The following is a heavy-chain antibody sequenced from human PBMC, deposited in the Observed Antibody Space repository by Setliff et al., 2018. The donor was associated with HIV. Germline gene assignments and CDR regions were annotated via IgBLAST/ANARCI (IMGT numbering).Heavy chain of an antibody. Sequence: GASVKVSCKASGYTFSNYDINWVRQATGQGLEWMGWMNPKSGNSGHAQKFQGRITMTRNTSITTAYMELISLKSGDTAVYYCARGRYSSGLTDYWGQGTLVTVSS. CDR2: MNPKSGNS. CDR3: ARGRYSSGLTDY. J-gene: IGHJ4*02. D-gene: IGHD6-19*01. CDR1: GYTFSNYD. V-gene: IGHV1-8*02.